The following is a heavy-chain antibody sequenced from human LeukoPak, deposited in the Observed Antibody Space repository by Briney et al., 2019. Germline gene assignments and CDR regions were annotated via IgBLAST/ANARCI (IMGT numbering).Heavy chain of an antibody. D-gene: IGHD2-2*01. Sequence: PGGSLRLSCAASGFTFSSYGMHWVRQAPGKGLEWVAFIRYDGSNKYYADSVKGRFTISRDNSKNTLYLQMNSLRAEDTAVYYCNFHRDIVVVPAANHDAFDIWGQGTMVTVSS. CDR3: NFHRDIVVVPAANHDAFDI. V-gene: IGHV3-30*02. CDR1: GFTFSSYG. CDR2: IRYDGSNK. J-gene: IGHJ3*02.